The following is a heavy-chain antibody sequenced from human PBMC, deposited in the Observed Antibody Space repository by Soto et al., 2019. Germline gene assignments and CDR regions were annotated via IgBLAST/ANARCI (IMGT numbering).Heavy chain of an antibody. J-gene: IGHJ4*02. CDR1: GDTYTSHG. CDR3: AGERTRIAAAGLDF. CDR2: ISPIFGTA. V-gene: IGHV1-69*01. Sequence: VNVSWTPVGDTYTSHGNSWVRQAPGQGLEWMGGISPIFGTANYAQKFQGRVTITADESTSTAYMELSSLRSEDTAGYYCAGERTRIAAAGLDFCGQATLVTVS. D-gene: IGHD6-13*01.